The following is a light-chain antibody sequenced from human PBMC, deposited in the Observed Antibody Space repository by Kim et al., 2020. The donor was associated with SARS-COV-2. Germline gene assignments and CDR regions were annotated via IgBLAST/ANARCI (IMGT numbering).Light chain of an antibody. CDR3: QQYDNLPIT. CDR1: QDITKY. V-gene: IGKV1-33*01. CDR2: DAS. Sequence: AYVEDRVTTTCQTSQDITKYLNWYQHRPGKAPQLLIYDASILETRDPTRFSGSGSATDFAVTISSLQPEDIALYYCQQYDNLPITFGQGTRLEIK. J-gene: IGKJ5*01.